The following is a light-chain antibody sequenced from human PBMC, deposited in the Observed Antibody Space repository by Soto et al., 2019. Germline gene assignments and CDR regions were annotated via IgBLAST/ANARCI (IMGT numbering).Light chain of an antibody. V-gene: IGKV3-11*01. CDR1: QSVGRY. Sequence: EVVLTQSPATLSLSPGERDTLSCRASQSVGRYLAWYQQRPGQAPRIIIYDASDRATGIPARFSGSGSGTDFTLTISSLEPEDFAVYYCQQRTNWLWTFGQGTKVEIK. J-gene: IGKJ1*01. CDR2: DAS. CDR3: QQRTNWLWT.